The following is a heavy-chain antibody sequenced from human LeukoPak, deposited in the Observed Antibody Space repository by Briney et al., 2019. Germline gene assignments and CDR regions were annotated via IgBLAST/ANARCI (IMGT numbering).Heavy chain of an antibody. CDR3: AREKIAAAGTSPKYFDY. Sequence: PSETLSLTCTVSGGSISSSSYYWGWIRQPPGKGLEWIGSIHYSGSTYYNPSLKSRVTMSVDTSKNQFSLKLSSVTAADTAVYYCAREKIAAAGTSPKYFDYWGQGTLVTVSS. V-gene: IGHV4-39*07. D-gene: IGHD6-13*01. CDR2: IHYSGST. CDR1: GGSISSSSYY. J-gene: IGHJ4*02.